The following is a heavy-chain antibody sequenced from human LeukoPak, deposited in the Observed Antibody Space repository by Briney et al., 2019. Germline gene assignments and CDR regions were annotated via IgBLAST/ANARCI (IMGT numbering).Heavy chain of an antibody. D-gene: IGHD5-18*01. Sequence: GGSLRLSCASSGFTFSRYGMHWVRPATGKGLEGVAVISYDGSNKYYADSVKGRFTISRDNAKNSLYLQMNSLRAEDTAVYYCARAPRQLWSYLDYWGQGTLVTVSS. CDR2: ISYDGSNK. J-gene: IGHJ4*02. CDR1: GFTFSRYG. CDR3: ARAPRQLWSYLDY. V-gene: IGHV3-30*03.